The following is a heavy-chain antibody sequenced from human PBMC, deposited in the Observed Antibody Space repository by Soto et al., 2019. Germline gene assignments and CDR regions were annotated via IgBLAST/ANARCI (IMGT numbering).Heavy chain of an antibody. Sequence: AASVKVYCNASVYTFTSYGISWLRPAPGQGLEWIGWLSAYNGNTNSAQKLQCRVTMTTDTSTTTAYMELRTLRSDDTSVYYGARERKVPARWFDPWGQGGLVIVSS. CDR2: LSAYNGNT. D-gene: IGHD2-2*01. V-gene: IGHV1-18*04. CDR1: VYTFTSYG. CDR3: ARERKVPARWFDP. J-gene: IGHJ5*02.